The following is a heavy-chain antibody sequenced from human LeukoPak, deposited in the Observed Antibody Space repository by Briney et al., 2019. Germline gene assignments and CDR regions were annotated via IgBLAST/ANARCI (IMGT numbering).Heavy chain of an antibody. V-gene: IGHV3-23*01. CDR2: ISDSAGDT. J-gene: IGHJ6*02. CDR1: GFTFSNYA. Sequence: GGSLRLSCAASGFTFSNYAMSWVRQAPGKGLEWVSAISDSAGDTYYADSVKGRFTISRDNSKITLYLQMNSLRAEDTAVYYCAKSPRGYYGSGYYYDMDVWGQGTTVTVSS. D-gene: IGHD3-10*01. CDR3: AKSPRGYYGSGYYYDMDV.